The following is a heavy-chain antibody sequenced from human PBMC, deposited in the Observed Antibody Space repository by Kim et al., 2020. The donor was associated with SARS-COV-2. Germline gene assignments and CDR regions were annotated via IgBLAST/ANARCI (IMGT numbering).Heavy chain of an antibody. V-gene: IGHV3-74*01. CDR2: IRSDGSIT. CDR3: ARGFFRDGCDV. CDR1: RFTFNNYW. D-gene: IGHD3-10*01. Sequence: GGSLRLSCAVSRFTFNNYWMHWVRHAPGKGLVWVSRIRSDGSITNYADSVKGRFTMSRDNAENTLYLQMNSLRAEDTAVYYCARGFFRDGCDVWGQGTTVPVSS. J-gene: IGHJ6*02.